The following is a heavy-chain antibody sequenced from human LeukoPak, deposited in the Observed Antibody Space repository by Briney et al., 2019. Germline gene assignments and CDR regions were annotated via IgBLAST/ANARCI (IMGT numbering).Heavy chain of an antibody. V-gene: IGHV3-11*04. Sequence: GGSLRLSCAASGFTFSDYYMSWIRQAPGKGLEWVSYISSSGSTIYYADSVKGRFTTSRDNAKNSLYLQMNSLRAEDTAVYYCARGAYSSSWYFDYWGQGTLVTVSS. J-gene: IGHJ4*02. CDR1: GFTFSDYY. CDR2: ISSSGSTI. CDR3: ARGAYSSSWYFDY. D-gene: IGHD6-13*01.